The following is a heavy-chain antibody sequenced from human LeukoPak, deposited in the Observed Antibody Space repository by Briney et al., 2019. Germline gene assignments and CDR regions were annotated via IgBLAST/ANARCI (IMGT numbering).Heavy chain of an antibody. V-gene: IGHV3-23*05. D-gene: IGHD4-17*01. CDR1: GFTFSSYA. J-gene: IGHJ5*02. Sequence: GGSLRLSCAASGFTFSSYAMTWVRQAPGKGLEWVSAIYSAGTTYYTDSVKGRFTVSRDISKNTLYLQMNALRAEDTAIYYCARGKHGDYGSWFDPWGPGTLAIVSS. CDR2: IYSAGTT. CDR3: ARGKHGDYGSWFDP.